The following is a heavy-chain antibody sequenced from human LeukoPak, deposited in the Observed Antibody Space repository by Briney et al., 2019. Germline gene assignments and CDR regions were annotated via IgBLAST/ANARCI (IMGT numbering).Heavy chain of an antibody. CDR1: GGSISSYY. V-gene: IGHV4-59*08. CDR2: IYYSGST. D-gene: IGHD6-13*01. J-gene: IGHJ4*02. Sequence: PSETLSLTCTVSGGSISSYYWSWIRQPPGKGLEWIGYIYYSGSTNYNPSLKSRVTISVDTSKNQVSLKVSSVTAADTAVYYCARHEPAVAYSSSLHPFDYWGQGTLVTVSS. CDR3: ARHEPAVAYSSSLHPFDY.